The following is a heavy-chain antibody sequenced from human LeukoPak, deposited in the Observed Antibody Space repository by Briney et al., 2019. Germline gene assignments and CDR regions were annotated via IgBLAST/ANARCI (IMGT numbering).Heavy chain of an antibody. CDR1: GFTFSSYW. Sequence: PGGSLRLSCAASGFTFSSYWMSWVRQAPGKGLEWVANIKQDGSEKYYVDPVKGRFTISRDNAKNSLYLQMNSLRAEDTAVYYCARDKIVGATHFDYWGQGTLVTVSS. CDR3: ARDKIVGATHFDY. V-gene: IGHV3-7*01. D-gene: IGHD1-26*01. J-gene: IGHJ4*02. CDR2: IKQDGSEK.